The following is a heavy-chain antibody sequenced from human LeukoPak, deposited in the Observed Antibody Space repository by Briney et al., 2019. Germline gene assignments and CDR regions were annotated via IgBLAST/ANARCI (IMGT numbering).Heavy chain of an antibody. CDR2: IYYSGST. CDR1: GGSISSHY. D-gene: IGHD4-17*01. Sequence: SETLSLTCTVSGGSISSHYWSWIRQPPEKGLEWIGYIYYSGSTYYNPSLKSRVTISVDTSKKQFSLKLNSVTAADTAVYYCARLTSTVTTPLEFDYWGQGTLVTVSS. V-gene: IGHV4-59*06. J-gene: IGHJ4*02. CDR3: ARLTSTVTTPLEFDY.